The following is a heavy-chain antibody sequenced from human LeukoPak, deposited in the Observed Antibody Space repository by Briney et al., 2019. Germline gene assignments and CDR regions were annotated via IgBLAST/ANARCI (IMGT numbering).Heavy chain of an antibody. CDR1: RYTFTAYW. V-gene: IGHV5-51*01. Sequence: GESLKISCQGSRYTFTAYWIGWVRQMPGKGLEWMGIIYPGDSDTRYSPSFHGQVTISADKSITTAYLQWSSLKASDTAMYYCARSVPYDFSSGYIDAFDIWGQGTMVTVSS. J-gene: IGHJ3*02. CDR3: ARSVPYDFSSGYIDAFDI. CDR2: IYPGDSDT. D-gene: IGHD3-3*01.